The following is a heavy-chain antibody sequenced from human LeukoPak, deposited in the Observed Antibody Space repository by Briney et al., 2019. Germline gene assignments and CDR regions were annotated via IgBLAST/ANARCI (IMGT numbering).Heavy chain of an antibody. CDR3: ARAMN. Sequence: GGSLRLSCAASEFTFSSDWMSWVRQAPGTGLEWVASINQDGSEKYYVDSVKGRFTISRDNAKNSLYLQMNSLRGEDTAVYYCARAMNWGQGTLVTVSS. V-gene: IGHV3-7*01. CDR2: INQDGSEK. CDR1: EFTFSSDW. J-gene: IGHJ4*02. D-gene: IGHD3-22*01.